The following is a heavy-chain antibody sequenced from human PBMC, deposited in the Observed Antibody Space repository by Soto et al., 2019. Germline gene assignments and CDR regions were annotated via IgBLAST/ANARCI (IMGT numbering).Heavy chain of an antibody. CDR3: ARGGIFDSSGYYYFSAFDI. D-gene: IGHD3-22*01. CDR2: INAGNGNT. V-gene: IGHV1-3*01. Sequence: ASVRVSCKASGYTFTSYAMHWVRQAPGQRLEWMGWINAGNGNTKYSQKFQGRVTITRDTSASTSYMELSSLRSEDTAVYYCARGGIFDSSGYYYFSAFDIWDQGTMVTVSS. J-gene: IGHJ3*02. CDR1: GYTFTSYA.